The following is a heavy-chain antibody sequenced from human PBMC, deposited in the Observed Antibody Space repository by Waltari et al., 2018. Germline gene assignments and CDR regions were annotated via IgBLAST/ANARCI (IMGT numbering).Heavy chain of an antibody. D-gene: IGHD1-7*01. Sequence: DVQVVESGGGLVRPGGSLRLSCLGSGFNFSNDFIHWVRQAPGEGPVWVARMNNDGSIVNYADSVKGRFSIARDNAKSTVYLQMNNLRGEDTALYHCLNYDFDSWGQGTLVTVSS. J-gene: IGHJ4*02. V-gene: IGHV3-74*01. CDR2: MNNDGSIV. CDR1: GFNFSNDF. CDR3: LNYDFDS.